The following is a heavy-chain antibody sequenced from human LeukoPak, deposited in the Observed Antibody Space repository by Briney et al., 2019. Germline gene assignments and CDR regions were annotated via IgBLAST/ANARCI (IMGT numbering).Heavy chain of an antibody. J-gene: IGHJ1*01. CDR2: FYPEYGET. Sequence: ASVKVSCKGSGYTLTELSMHWVRQAPGKGLEWVGGFYPEYGETIYAQKFQGRVTMTEDTATDTDYMELSSLRSEDTAVYYCATGFQEGADAQYFQHWGQGTLVTVSS. CDR3: ATGFQEGADAQYFQH. V-gene: IGHV1-24*01. D-gene: IGHD1-26*01. CDR1: GYTLTELS.